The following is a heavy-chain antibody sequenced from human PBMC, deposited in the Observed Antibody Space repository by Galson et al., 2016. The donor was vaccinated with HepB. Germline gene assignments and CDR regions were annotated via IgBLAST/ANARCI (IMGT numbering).Heavy chain of an antibody. Sequence: SVKASCKASGYTFTSYGISWVRQAPGQGLEWMGWISAYNHNTHYAQNLQDRVTLTTESSTSTAYMELRSLRSDDTAVYYCARSPSMSGYGYYDYWGQGTLVTVSS. V-gene: IGHV1-18*01. CDR1: GYTFTSYG. D-gene: IGHD2/OR15-2a*01. CDR2: ISAYNHNT. J-gene: IGHJ4*02. CDR3: ARSPSMSGYGYYDY.